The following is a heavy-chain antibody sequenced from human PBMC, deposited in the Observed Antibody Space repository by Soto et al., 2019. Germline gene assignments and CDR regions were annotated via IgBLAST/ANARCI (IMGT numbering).Heavy chain of an antibody. D-gene: IGHD6-19*01. J-gene: IGHJ1*01. CDR2: INPNSGGT. Sequence: ASVKVSCKASGYTFTGYYMHWVRQAPGQGLEWMGWINPNSGGTNYAQKFQGRVTMTRDTSISTAYMELSRLRSDDTAVYYCARDNVSYSSGLRFQHWGQGTLVTVSS. CDR3: ARDNVSYSSGLRFQH. CDR1: GYTFTGYY. V-gene: IGHV1-2*02.